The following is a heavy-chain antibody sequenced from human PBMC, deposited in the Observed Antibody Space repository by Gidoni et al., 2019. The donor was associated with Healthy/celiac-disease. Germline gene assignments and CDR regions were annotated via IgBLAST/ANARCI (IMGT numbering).Heavy chain of an antibody. CDR1: GFTFTNFA. D-gene: IGHD4-17*01. Sequence: EIHLLESGGVLIHPGGSLRLSCAASGFTFTNFAMSWVRQAPGKGLEWVSGITGSGDYTYYADSVRGRFTISRDNSKNTLYLQMNSLRAEDTAVYYCTKAGATIPVDYWGQGTLVTVSS. J-gene: IGHJ4*02. CDR2: ITGSGDYT. V-gene: IGHV3-23*01. CDR3: TKAGATIPVDY.